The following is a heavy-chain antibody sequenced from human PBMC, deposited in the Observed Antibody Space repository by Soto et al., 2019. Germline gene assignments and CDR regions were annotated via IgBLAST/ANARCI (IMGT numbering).Heavy chain of an antibody. D-gene: IGHD3-10*01. Sequence: PSETLSLTCTVSGGSISSSSYYWGWIRQPPGKGLEWIGSIYYSGSTYYNPSLKSRVTISVDTSKNQFSLKLSSVTAADTAVYYCARRGSGSYSEYSGQGTLVTVSS. V-gene: IGHV4-39*01. CDR3: ARRGSGSYSEY. CDR2: IYYSGST. CDR1: GGSISSSSYY. J-gene: IGHJ4*02.